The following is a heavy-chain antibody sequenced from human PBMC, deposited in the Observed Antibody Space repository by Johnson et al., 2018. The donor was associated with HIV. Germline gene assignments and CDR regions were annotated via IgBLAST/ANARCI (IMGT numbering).Heavy chain of an antibody. V-gene: IGHV3-7*03. CDR1: GFTFSSYG. CDR2: IKQDGSEK. D-gene: IGHD3-22*01. J-gene: IGHJ3*02. CDR3: ARDQGTMTHAFDI. Sequence: VQLVESGGGLVKPGGSLRLSCAASGFTFSSYGMHWVRQAPGKGLEWVANIKQDGSEKYYVDSVKGRFTISRDNAKNSLYLQMKSLRAEDTALYYCARDQGTMTHAFDIWGQGTMVTVSS.